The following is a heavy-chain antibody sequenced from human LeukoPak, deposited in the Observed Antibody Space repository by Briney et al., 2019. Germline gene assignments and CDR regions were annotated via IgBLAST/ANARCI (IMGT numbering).Heavy chain of an antibody. V-gene: IGHV4-38-2*02. CDR1: GYLISSGFY. CDR3: AREEWFDP. J-gene: IGHJ5*02. CDR2: IYHSGTT. Sequence: SETLSLTCSVSGYLISSGFYWGWIRQPPGKGLEWIGNIYHSGTTYYNPALKSRVTMSVDTSKNQFSLKLSSVTAADTAVYYCAREEWFDPWGQGTLVTVSS.